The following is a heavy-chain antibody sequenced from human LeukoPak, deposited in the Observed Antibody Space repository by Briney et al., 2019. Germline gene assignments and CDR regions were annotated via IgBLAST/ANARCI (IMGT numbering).Heavy chain of an antibody. CDR2: ISGSGGGT. CDR3: AKDRTTGAHFDY. CDR1: GFTFSTSA. V-gene: IGHV3-23*01. Sequence: GGSLRLSCAASGFTFSTSAMTWVRQAPGKGLEWVSTISGSGGGTYSADSVQGRFTISRDNSKNTLYLQMNSLRAEDTAVYYCAKDRTTGAHFDYWGQGTLVTVPS. J-gene: IGHJ4*02. D-gene: IGHD1-1*01.